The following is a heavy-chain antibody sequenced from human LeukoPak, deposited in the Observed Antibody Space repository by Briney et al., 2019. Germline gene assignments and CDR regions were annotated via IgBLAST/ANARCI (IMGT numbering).Heavy chain of an antibody. CDR3: ARRPPYDYDSSGYYPFDY. CDR1: GGSVSSGSYY. V-gene: IGHV4-31*03. Sequence: PSETLSLTCTVSGGSVSSGSYYWSWIRQHPGKGLEWIGYIYYSGSTYYNPSLKSRVTISVDTSKNQFSLKLSSVTAADTAVYYCARRPPYDYDSSGYYPFDYWGQGTLVTVSS. D-gene: IGHD3-22*01. CDR2: IYYSGST. J-gene: IGHJ4*02.